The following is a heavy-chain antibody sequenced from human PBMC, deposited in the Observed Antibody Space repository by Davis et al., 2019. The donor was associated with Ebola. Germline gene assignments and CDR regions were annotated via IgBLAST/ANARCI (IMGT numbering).Heavy chain of an antibody. J-gene: IGHJ6*02. Sequence: AASVTVSCKVSGYTLPELSMHWVRQAPGKGLEWMGGFDPEDGETIYAQKFQGRVTMTEDTSTDTAYMELSSLGSEDTAVYYCATVGDYTQSYHYYGMDVWGQGTTVTVSS. D-gene: IGHD3-16*01. CDR3: ATVGDYTQSYHYYGMDV. CDR1: GYTLPELS. CDR2: FDPEDGET. V-gene: IGHV1-24*01.